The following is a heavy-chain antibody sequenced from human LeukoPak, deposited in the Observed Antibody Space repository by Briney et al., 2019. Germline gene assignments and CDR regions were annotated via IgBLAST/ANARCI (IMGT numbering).Heavy chain of an antibody. J-gene: IGHJ4*02. CDR3: ARGAPRHFDY. CDR2: ISSSGSTI. V-gene: IGHV3-11*04. D-gene: IGHD1-26*01. CDR1: GFTFSDYF. Sequence: PGGSLRLSCVASGFTFSDYFMSWIRQGPGKGLEWVSYISSSGSTIYYADSVKGRFTISRDNSKNTLYLQMNSLRAEDTAVYYCARGAPRHFDYWGQGTLVTVSS.